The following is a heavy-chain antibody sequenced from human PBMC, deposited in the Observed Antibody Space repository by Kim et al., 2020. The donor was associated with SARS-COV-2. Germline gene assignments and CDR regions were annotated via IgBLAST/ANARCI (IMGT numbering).Heavy chain of an antibody. V-gene: IGHV1-18*04. D-gene: IGHD3-16*01. CDR2: ISAYNGNT. Sequence: ASVKVSCKASGYTFTSYGISWVRQAPGQGLEWMGWISAYNGNTNYAQKLQGRVTMTTDTSTSTAYMELRSLRSDDTAVYYCARDHDPLAVPLYYYYGMDVWGQGTTVTVSS. CDR1: GYTFTSYG. J-gene: IGHJ6*02. CDR3: ARDHDPLAVPLYYYYGMDV.